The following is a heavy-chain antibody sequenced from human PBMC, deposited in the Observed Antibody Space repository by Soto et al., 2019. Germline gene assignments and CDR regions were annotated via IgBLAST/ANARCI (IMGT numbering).Heavy chain of an antibody. CDR2: IEEDGNEK. D-gene: IGHD2-2*01. Sequence: EVQLVESGGDLVQPGGSLRLSCAATGFNFDNYWMTWVRQAPGRGLEWVANIEEDGNEKYYDDSVKGRFTISRDNAKNSLYLQMNSLRVEDTAVYFCARVESVRCYERCPVGGDFYPFGMDVWGQGTTVTVSS. V-gene: IGHV3-7*03. CDR3: ARVESVRCYERCPVGGDFYPFGMDV. CDR1: GFNFDNYW. J-gene: IGHJ6*02.